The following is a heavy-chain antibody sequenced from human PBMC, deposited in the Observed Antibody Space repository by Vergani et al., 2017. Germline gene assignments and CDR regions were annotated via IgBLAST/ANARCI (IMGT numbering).Heavy chain of an antibody. CDR3: VKDIAASGNYWYFDL. J-gene: IGHJ2*01. CDR2: INWNSDSI. Sequence: EVQLVESGGGLVQPGRSLRLSCAASGFTFDDYAMHWVRHAPGKGLGWVSGINWNSDSIAYADSVKGRFTISRDNAKNSLYLQMNSLRAEDTALYYCVKDIAASGNYWYFDLWGRGTLVTVSS. CDR1: GFTFDDYA. D-gene: IGHD6-13*01. V-gene: IGHV3-9*01.